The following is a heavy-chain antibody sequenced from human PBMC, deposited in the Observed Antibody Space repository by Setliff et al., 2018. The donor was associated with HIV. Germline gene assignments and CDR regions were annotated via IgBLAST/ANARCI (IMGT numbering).Heavy chain of an antibody. V-gene: IGHV1-3*01. CDR3: VSRQLGGVDF. Sequence: ASVKVSCKASGYTFSTYAMHWVRQAPGQRLEWMGWISAGKGMTKYSKKFQGRVTLTRDTATNTAFLELKSLTSDDTAVYYCVSRQLGGVDFWGQGTLVTVSS. D-gene: IGHD2-8*02. CDR1: GYTFSTYA. CDR2: ISAGKGMT. J-gene: IGHJ4*02.